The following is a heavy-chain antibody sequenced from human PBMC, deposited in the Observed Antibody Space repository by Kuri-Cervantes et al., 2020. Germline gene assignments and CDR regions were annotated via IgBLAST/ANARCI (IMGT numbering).Heavy chain of an antibody. J-gene: IGHJ4*02. CDR1: GGSFSGFY. CDR3: VRDRGSGWYGLDY. Sequence: SETLSLTCAVYGGSFSGFYWSWIRQPPGKGLESIGEINHSGDTNYNPSLQSRVTISIDTSKNQFSLKLSSVTAADTAVYYCVRDRGSGWYGLDYWGQGTRGTVSS. D-gene: IGHD6-19*01. CDR2: INHSGDT. V-gene: IGHV4-34*01.